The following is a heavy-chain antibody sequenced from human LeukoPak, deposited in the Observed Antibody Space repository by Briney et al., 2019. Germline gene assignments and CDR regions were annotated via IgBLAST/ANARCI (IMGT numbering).Heavy chain of an antibody. CDR3: ARVPRIQLWPTGYYYGMDV. J-gene: IGHJ6*02. D-gene: IGHD5-18*01. CDR1: GYTFTGYY. Sequence: ASVKVSCKASGYTFTGYYMHWVRQAPGQGPEWMGWINPNSGGTNYAQKFQGRVTMTRDTSISTAYMELSRLRSDDTAVYYCARVPRIQLWPTGYYYGMDVWGQGTTVTVSS. CDR2: INPNSGGT. V-gene: IGHV1-2*02.